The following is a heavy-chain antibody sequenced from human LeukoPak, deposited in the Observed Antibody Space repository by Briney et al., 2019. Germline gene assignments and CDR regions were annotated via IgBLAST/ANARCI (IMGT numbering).Heavy chain of an antibody. CDR3: ALLAVASDFDY. J-gene: IGHJ4*02. Sequence: GGSLRLSCAVSGFPFSIYEMNWVRQAPGKGLEWVSNVGSSGTTIYYADSVKGRFSISRDNAKNSLYLQMNSLRVEDTAAYYCALLAVASDFDYWGQGALVTVSS. CDR1: GFPFSIYE. CDR2: VGSSGTTI. V-gene: IGHV3-48*03. D-gene: IGHD6-19*01.